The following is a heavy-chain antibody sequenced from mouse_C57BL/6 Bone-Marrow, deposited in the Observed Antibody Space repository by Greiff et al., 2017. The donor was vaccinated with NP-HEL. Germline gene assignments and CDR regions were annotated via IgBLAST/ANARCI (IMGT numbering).Heavy chain of an antibody. D-gene: IGHD2-5*01. Sequence: QVQLQQPGAELVKPGASVKMSCKASGYTFTSYWITWVKPRPGQGLEWIGDIYPGSGSTNYNEKFKSKATLTVDTSSSTAYMQLSSLTSEDSAVYYCAGPSNYRRWFAYWGQGTLVTVSA. J-gene: IGHJ3*01. CDR2: IYPGSGST. V-gene: IGHV1-55*01. CDR3: AGPSNYRRWFAY. CDR1: GYTFTSYW.